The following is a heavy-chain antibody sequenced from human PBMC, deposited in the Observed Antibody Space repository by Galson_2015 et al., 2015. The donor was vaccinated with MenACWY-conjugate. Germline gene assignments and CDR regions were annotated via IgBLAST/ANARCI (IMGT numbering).Heavy chain of an antibody. Sequence: SLRLSCAASGFTFSSYAMSWVRQAPGKGLEWVSAISGSGGSTYYADSVKGRFTISRDNSKNTLYLQLNSLRAEDTAVYYCAKRYSSGWYYFDYWGQGTLVTVSS. CDR1: GFTFSSYA. CDR3: AKRYSSGWYYFDY. V-gene: IGHV3-23*01. D-gene: IGHD6-19*01. J-gene: IGHJ4*02. CDR2: ISGSGGST.